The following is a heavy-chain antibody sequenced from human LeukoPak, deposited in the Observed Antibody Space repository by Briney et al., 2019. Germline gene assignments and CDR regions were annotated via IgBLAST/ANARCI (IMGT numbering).Heavy chain of an antibody. CDR2: ISSSSSYI. J-gene: IGHJ4*02. Sequence: GGSLRLSCAASGFTFSSYSMNWVRQAPGKGLEWVSSISSSSSYIYYADSVKGRFTISRDNAKNSLYLQMNSLRAEDTAAYYCAREVLYCSSTSCSIDYWGQGTLVTVSS. CDR1: GFTFSSYS. V-gene: IGHV3-21*01. D-gene: IGHD2-2*01. CDR3: AREVLYCSSTSCSIDY.